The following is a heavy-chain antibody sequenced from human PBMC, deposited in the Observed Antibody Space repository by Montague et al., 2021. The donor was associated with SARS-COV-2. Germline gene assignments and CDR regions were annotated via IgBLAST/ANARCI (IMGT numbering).Heavy chain of an antibody. Sequence: SLRLSCAASGFTFSSYEMNWVRQAPGKGLEWVSYISSSGSTIYYXDSVKARFTISRDNAKNSLYLQMNSLRAEDTAVYYCAGGYSDPDYYYYYGMDVWGQGTTVTVSS. D-gene: IGHD2-15*01. CDR1: GFTFSSYE. V-gene: IGHV3-48*03. J-gene: IGHJ6*02. CDR2: ISSSGSTI. CDR3: AGGYSDPDYYYYYGMDV.